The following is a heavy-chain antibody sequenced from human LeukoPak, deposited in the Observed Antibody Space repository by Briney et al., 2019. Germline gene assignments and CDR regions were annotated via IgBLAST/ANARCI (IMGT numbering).Heavy chain of an antibody. CDR1: GFTFSSYG. CDR3: AKDREEMATIAIDY. V-gene: IGHV3-30*18. Sequence: PGRSLTLSCAASGFTFSSYGMHWVRQAPGKGLEWVAVISYDASKYYADSVKGRFTISRDNSKNTLYLQMNSLRAEDTAVYYCAKDREEMATIAIDYWGQGTLVTVSS. J-gene: IGHJ4*02. D-gene: IGHD5-24*01. CDR2: ISYDASK.